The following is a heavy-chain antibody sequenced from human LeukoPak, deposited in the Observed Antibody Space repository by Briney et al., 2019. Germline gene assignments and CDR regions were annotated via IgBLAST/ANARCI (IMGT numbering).Heavy chain of an antibody. CDR3: ARAPHAFDI. CDR2: ITWNGDNT. V-gene: IGHV3-20*04. Sequence: GGSLRLSCAASGFTFDDYGMNWVRQAPGKGLEWVSSITWNGDNTRYADSVKGRFTISRDNGKNSLFLQRNSLRAEDTAFYYCARAPHAFDIWGQGTMVTVSS. J-gene: IGHJ3*02. CDR1: GFTFDDYG.